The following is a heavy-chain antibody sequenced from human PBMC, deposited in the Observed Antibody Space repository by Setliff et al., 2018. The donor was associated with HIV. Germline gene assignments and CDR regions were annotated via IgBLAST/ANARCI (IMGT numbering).Heavy chain of an antibody. Sequence: LRLSCAASRFAFNTYGMHWVRQAPGKGLEWVALIRYNGNDKYYADSVKGRFTISRDNSKSTLYLQMNSLRAEDTAVYYCAGRTAGNWFDPWGQGTLVTVSS. CDR3: AGRTAGNWFDP. J-gene: IGHJ5*02. V-gene: IGHV3-30*02. D-gene: IGHD6-13*01. CDR1: RFAFNTYG. CDR2: IRYNGNDK.